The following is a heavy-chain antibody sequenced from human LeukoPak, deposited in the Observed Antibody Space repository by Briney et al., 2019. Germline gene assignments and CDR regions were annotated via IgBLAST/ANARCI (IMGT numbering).Heavy chain of an antibody. Sequence: ASVKVSCKASGYTFTSYDINWVGQANGQGLEWMWWMHHLSRHTGYAQNFHRRLALTSIPSIRTAYMELSSLRSEDTAVYYCASIGYSYAPFDYWAQGPLVTVSS. CDR1: GYTFTSYD. CDR2: MHHLSRHT. V-gene: IGHV1-8*01. J-gene: IGHJ4*02. D-gene: IGHD5-18*01. CDR3: ASIGYSYAPFDY.